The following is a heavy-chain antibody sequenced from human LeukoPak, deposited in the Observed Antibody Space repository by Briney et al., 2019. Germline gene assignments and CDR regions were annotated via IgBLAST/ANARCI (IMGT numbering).Heavy chain of an antibody. CDR3: ARDQRYCSSSSCPWEPFDY. J-gene: IGHJ4*02. CDR1: GFTFSSYG. Sequence: GGSLRLSWEASGFTFSSYGMSWGRQAPGKGMEWVANIKQDGSEKYYVDSVKGRFTISRDNAKNSLYLQMNSLRAEDTAVYYCARDQRYCSSSSCPWEPFDYWGQGTLVTVSS. CDR2: IKQDGSEK. D-gene: IGHD2-2*01. V-gene: IGHV3-7*05.